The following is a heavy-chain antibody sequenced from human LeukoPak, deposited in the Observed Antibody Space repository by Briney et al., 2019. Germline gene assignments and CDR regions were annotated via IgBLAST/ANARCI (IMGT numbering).Heavy chain of an antibody. D-gene: IGHD3-16*02. CDR1: GFTVSSYA. V-gene: IGHV3-23*01. J-gene: IGHJ6*02. CDR2: ISVGGGST. CDR3: AKGPFGGVIVDFHSGLDI. Sequence: GGSLRLSCAASGFTVSSYAMSSVRQAPGNGLGWVSAISVGGGSTYYADSVKGRFTVSRDNSKNTLYLQMNSLRAEDSAAYECAKGPFGGVIVDFHSGLDIWGQGITVTVSS.